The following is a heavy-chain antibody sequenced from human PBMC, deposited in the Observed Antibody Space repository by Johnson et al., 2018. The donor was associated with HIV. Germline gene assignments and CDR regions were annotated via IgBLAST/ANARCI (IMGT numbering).Heavy chain of an antibody. D-gene: IGHD2-15*01. CDR3: ARVRGGGENAFDI. Sequence: QVQLVESGGGVVQPGRSLRLSCAACEFTFSRFAMHWVRQAPGKGLEWVAVISYDGSEKYFADSVKGRFTISRDSSKNTLYLQMSSLRAEDTAVYYCARVRGGGENAFDIWGQGTMVTVSS. J-gene: IGHJ3*02. CDR2: ISYDGSEK. V-gene: IGHV3-30*04. CDR1: EFTFSRFA.